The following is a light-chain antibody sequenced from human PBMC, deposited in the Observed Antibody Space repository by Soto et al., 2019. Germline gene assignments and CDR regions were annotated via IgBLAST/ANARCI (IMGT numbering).Light chain of an antibody. V-gene: IGLV2-14*01. CDR2: EVS. CDR1: SSDIGTYNY. J-gene: IGLJ1*01. Sequence: QSVLTQPASVSGSPGQSITISCTGTSSDIGTYNYVSWYQQHPGKAPKLVIYEVSYRPSGVSIRFSASKSVNTASLTISGLQADDEADYYCSSYTSKNDRVFGTGTKSPS. CDR3: SSYTSKNDRV.